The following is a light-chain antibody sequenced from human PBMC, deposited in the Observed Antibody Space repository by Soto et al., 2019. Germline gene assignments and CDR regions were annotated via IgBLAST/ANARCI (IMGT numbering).Light chain of an antibody. CDR3: QQSHSTPLT. J-gene: IGKJ5*01. CDR1: QSISSY. V-gene: IGKV1-39*01. Sequence: DIQMTQSRSSLSASVGDRVTITCRASQSISSYLNRYQQKPGKAPKLLIYAASILQSGVPSRFIGSVSWIEFTLTISSLQPDDFATYYYQQSHSTPLTFGQGIRLYI. CDR2: AAS.